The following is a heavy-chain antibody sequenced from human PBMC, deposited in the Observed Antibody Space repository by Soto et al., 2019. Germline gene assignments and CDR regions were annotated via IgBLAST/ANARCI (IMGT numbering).Heavy chain of an antibody. CDR1: GFTFSSYA. J-gene: IGHJ4*02. Sequence: GGSLRLSCAASGFTFSSYAMHWVRQAPGKGLEWVAVISYDGSNKYYADSVKGRFTISRDNSKNTLYLQMNSLRAEDTAVYYCARVGNIGITFGGVIDYFDYWGQGTLVTVSS. D-gene: IGHD3-16*02. CDR2: ISYDGSNK. CDR3: ARVGNIGITFGGVIDYFDY. V-gene: IGHV3-30-3*01.